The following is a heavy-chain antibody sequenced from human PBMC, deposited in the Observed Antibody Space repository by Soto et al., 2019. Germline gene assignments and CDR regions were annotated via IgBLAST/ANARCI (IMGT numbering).Heavy chain of an antibody. V-gene: IGHV5-51*01. D-gene: IGHD2-8*02. J-gene: IGHJ4*02. CDR2: IYPGDSET. CDR1: GYIFNGDW. CDR3: ARREGTGWGY. Sequence: GESLKISCRGAGYIFNGDWICWVRQLAGKGLEWMGVIYPGDSETIYSPSFRCQVVISADKSIRTAYLQWNSLKASDTGVYYCARREGTGWGYWGQGTQVTVSS.